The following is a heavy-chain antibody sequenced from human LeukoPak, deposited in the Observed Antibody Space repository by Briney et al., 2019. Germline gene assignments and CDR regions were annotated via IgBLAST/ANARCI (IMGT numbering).Heavy chain of an antibody. J-gene: IGHJ5*02. D-gene: IGHD2-2*01. CDR3: AREGYGYCSSTSCSNWFDP. CDR1: GGSISSYY. Sequence: SETLSLTCTVSGGSISSYYWSWIRQPAGKGLEWIGRIYTSGSTNYNPSLKSRVTMSVDTSKNQFSLKLSSVPAADTAVYYCAREGYGYCSSTSCSNWFDPWGQGTLVTVSS. V-gene: IGHV4-4*07. CDR2: IYTSGST.